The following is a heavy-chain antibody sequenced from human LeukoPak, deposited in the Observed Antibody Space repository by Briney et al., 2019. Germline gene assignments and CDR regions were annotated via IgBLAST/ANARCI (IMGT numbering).Heavy chain of an antibody. V-gene: IGHV5-51*01. CDR3: ARQEEGSYGEFDY. CDR1: GYSFTSYW. J-gene: IGHJ4*02. CDR2: IYPGDSDT. Sequence: GESLKISCKGSGYSFTSYWIGWVRHMPGKGLELMGIIYPGDSDTRYSPSFQGQVIISADKSISTAYLQWSSLKASDTAMYYCARQEEGSYGEFDYWGQGTLVTVSS. D-gene: IGHD5-18*01.